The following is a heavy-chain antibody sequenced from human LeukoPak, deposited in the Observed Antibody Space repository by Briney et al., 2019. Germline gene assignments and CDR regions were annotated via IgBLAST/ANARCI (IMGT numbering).Heavy chain of an antibody. J-gene: IGHJ4*02. Sequence: ASVKVSCKASGYTFTGYYMHWVRQAPGQGLEYMGRINPISGGTVYAQKFQGRVTMTRDTSITTAYMELTRLTSDDTAVYYCARYCSSTSCYSDYWGQGTLVTVST. CDR3: ARYCSSTSCYSDY. D-gene: IGHD2-2*01. CDR2: INPISGGT. CDR1: GYTFTGYY. V-gene: IGHV1-2*06.